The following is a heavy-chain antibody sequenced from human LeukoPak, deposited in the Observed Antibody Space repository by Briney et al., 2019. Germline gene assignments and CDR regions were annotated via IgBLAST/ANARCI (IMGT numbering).Heavy chain of an antibody. Sequence: GGSLRLSCATSGFSFSTSSLNWVRQAPGKGLQNVSSIDRSSYTYYADSVKGRFTISRDNAKNSLYLQMNSLRAEDTSVYYCARGAGDYYYYYMDVWGKGTTVTVSS. CDR1: GFSFSTSS. CDR3: ARGAGDYYYYYMDV. V-gene: IGHV3-21*01. J-gene: IGHJ6*03. D-gene: IGHD3-10*01. CDR2: IDRSSYT.